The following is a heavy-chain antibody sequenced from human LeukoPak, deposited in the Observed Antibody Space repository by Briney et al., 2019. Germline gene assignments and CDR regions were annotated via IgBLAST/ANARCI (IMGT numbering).Heavy chain of an antibody. D-gene: IGHD5-18*01. Sequence: GASVKVSCKTSGYTFTSYAITWVRQAPGQGLEWMGWISPYSGLTDYAQMLQGRVTMTTDTSTSTAYMELTSLRPDDTAMYYCARLDSYGSSQADYWGQGALVTVSS. CDR1: GYTFTSYA. J-gene: IGHJ4*02. V-gene: IGHV1-18*01. CDR2: ISPYSGLT. CDR3: ARLDSYGSSQADY.